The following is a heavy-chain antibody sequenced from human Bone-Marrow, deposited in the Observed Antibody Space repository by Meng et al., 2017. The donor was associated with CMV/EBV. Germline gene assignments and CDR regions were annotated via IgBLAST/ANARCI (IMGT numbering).Heavy chain of an antibody. CDR1: GDSVSSNSAT. V-gene: IGHV6-1*01. CDR3: ARVSVAGRHFDY. J-gene: IGHJ4*02. CDR2: TCYRSQWYN. D-gene: IGHD6-19*01. Sequence: SETLSLTCAISGDSVSSNSATWNWIRQSPSRGLEWLGRTCYRSQWYNDYAISVKSRISINPDTSKNQFSLQLSSVTPDDTAVYYCARVSVAGRHFDYWGQRTLVTVSS.